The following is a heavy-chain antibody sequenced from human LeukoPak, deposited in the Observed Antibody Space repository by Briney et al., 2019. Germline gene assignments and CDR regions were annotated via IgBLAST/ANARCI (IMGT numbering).Heavy chain of an antibody. V-gene: IGHV4-38-2*01. CDR1: GYSISSGYY. CDR3: ASRSSYFDY. J-gene: IGHJ4*02. Sequence: PSETLSLTCAVSGYSISSGYYCGWIRQPPGKGLEWIGSIYHSGSAYYNPSLKSRVTISVDTSKNQFSLKLSSVTAADTAVYYCASRSSYFDYWGQGTLVTVSS. CDR2: IYHSGSA.